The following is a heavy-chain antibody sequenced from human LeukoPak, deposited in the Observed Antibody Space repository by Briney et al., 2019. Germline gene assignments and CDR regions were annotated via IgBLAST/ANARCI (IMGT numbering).Heavy chain of an antibody. Sequence: PGGSLRLSCAASGFTFSRYYMHWVRQAPGKGLVWVSRINSDGSSTTYADSVKGRFTISRDNAKNTLYLQMNSLRVEDTAVYYCARDARDYGDYVVAFDYWGQGTLVTVSS. V-gene: IGHV3-74*01. J-gene: IGHJ4*02. CDR3: ARDARDYGDYVVAFDY. CDR1: GFTFSRYY. D-gene: IGHD4-17*01. CDR2: INSDGSST.